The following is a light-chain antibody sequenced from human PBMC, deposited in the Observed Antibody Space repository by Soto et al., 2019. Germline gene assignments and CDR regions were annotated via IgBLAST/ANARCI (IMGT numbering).Light chain of an antibody. CDR3: QQYGGSPYS. CDR2: GAS. J-gene: IGKJ2*03. CDR1: QSVSSSY. Sequence: EIVLTQSPGTLSLSPGERATLSCRASQSVSSSYFAWYQQKPGQAPRLLIYGASSRATGIPDRFSGSGSGTDFTLTISTLESEDFAVYYCQQYGGSPYSFGQGTKLEIK. V-gene: IGKV3-20*01.